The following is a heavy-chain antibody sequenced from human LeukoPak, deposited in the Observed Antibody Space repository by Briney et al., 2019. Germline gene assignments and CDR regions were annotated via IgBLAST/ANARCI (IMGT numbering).Heavy chain of an antibody. V-gene: IGHV1-69*04. CDR3: ARDTRGYSYGMGDWFDP. Sequence: GSSVKVSCKASEGTFSSYAISWVRQAPGQGLEWMGRIIPIFGIANYAQKFQGRVTITADKSTSTAYMELSSLRSEDTAVYYCARDTRGYSYGMGDWFDPWGQGTLVTVSS. D-gene: IGHD5-18*01. CDR1: EGTFSSYA. CDR2: IIPIFGIA. J-gene: IGHJ5*02.